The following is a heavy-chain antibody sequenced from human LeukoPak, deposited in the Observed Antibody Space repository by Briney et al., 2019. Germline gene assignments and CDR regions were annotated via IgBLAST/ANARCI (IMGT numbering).Heavy chain of an antibody. V-gene: IGHV1-2*02. Sequence: ASVKVSCTASVYTFTASYMHWVRPAPGQGLEWIGWIKPNSGGTDYAQKFQGRVTMTRETSISIAYMELSRLRSDDTAVYYCATTVTTYYYYYYMDVWGKGTTVTVSS. CDR3: ATTVTTYYYYYYMDV. J-gene: IGHJ6*03. CDR1: VYTFTASY. CDR2: IKPNSGGT. D-gene: IGHD4-17*01.